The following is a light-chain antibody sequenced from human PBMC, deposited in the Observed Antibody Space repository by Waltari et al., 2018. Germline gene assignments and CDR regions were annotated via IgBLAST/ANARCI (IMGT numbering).Light chain of an antibody. CDR3: SSYMDTTALEL. CDR2: DVT. V-gene: IGLV2-14*03. CDR1: SSDIGSYKY. Sequence: QSALTQPASVSGSPGQSITISCTGTSSDIGSYKYVSWYHQHPGKAPKLIIFDVTNRSSGVSTRFSGSQSGNTASLIISGLQGEDEADYYCSSYMDTTALELFGGGTSLTVL. J-gene: IGLJ2*01.